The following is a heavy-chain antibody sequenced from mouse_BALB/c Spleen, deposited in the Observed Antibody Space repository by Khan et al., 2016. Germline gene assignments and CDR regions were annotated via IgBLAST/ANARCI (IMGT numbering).Heavy chain of an antibody. CDR3: ARGYDWYFDV. V-gene: IGHV1-9*01. D-gene: IGHD2-14*01. CDR2: ILPGSGNT. Sequence: QVQLQQSGAALMKPGASVKISCKATGYTFSSYWIEWIKQRPGHGLEWIGEILPGSGNTNYNEKFKGKATFTADTSSNTAYMQLNILTSEDSAVYYCARGYDWYFDVWGAGTTVTVSS. CDR1: GYTFSSYW. J-gene: IGHJ1*01.